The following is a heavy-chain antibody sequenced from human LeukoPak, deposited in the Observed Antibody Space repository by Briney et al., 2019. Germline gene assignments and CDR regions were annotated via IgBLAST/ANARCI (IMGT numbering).Heavy chain of an antibody. CDR3: AKDLYGDYYHDC. J-gene: IGHJ4*02. CDR1: GFTFSSYA. CDR2: ISGSGGST. V-gene: IGHV3-23*01. Sequence: PGGSLRLSCAASGFTFSSYAMSWVRQAPGKGLEWVSTISGSGGSTYYADSVKGRFTISRDNSKNTLYLQMSSPRAEDTAVYYCAKDLYGDYYHDCWGQGTLVTVSS. D-gene: IGHD4-17*01.